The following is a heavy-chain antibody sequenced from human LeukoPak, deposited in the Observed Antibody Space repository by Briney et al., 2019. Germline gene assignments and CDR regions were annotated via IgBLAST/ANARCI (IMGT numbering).Heavy chain of an antibody. V-gene: IGHV3-23*01. J-gene: IGHJ4*02. Sequence: GGSLRLSCAASGFTFSSYAMSWVRQAPGKGLEGVSAISGSGGSTYYADSVKGRFTISRDNSKNTLYLQMNSLRAEDTAVYYCAKDWDIVVVPAAMQRFDYWGQGTLVTVSS. CDR2: ISGSGGST. D-gene: IGHD2-2*01. CDR1: GFTFSSYA. CDR3: AKDWDIVVVPAAMQRFDY.